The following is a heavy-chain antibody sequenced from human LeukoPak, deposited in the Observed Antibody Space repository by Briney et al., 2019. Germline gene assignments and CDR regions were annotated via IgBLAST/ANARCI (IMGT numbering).Heavy chain of an antibody. J-gene: IGHJ4*02. CDR3: AKSGVMAGTPYFDY. CDR1: GFTFSSYA. Sequence: GGSLRLSCAASGFTFSSYAMSWVRQAPGKGLEWVSAISGSGGSTYYADSVKGRFTISRGNSKNTLYLQMNSLRAEDTAVYYRAKSGVMAGTPYFDYWGQGTLVTVSS. V-gene: IGHV3-23*01. D-gene: IGHD6-19*01. CDR2: ISGSGGST.